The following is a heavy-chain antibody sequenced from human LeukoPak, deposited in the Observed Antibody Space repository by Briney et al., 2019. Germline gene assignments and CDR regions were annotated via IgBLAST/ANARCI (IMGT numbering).Heavy chain of an antibody. J-gene: IGHJ4*02. D-gene: IGHD2-15*01. Sequence: GGSLRLSCAASGFSFSNYVMSWVRQAPGKGLEWVSGISGSGDSTYYADSVKGRFTISRDNSKNTLYLQMNSLRAEDTAIYYCAKQTVVAAKNYFDYWGQGTLVTVSS. CDR2: ISGSGDST. CDR3: AKQTVVAAKNYFDY. V-gene: IGHV3-23*01. CDR1: GFSFSNYV.